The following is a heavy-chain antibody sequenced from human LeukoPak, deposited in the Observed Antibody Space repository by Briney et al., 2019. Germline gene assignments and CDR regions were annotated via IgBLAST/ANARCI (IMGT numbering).Heavy chain of an antibody. CDR2: ISAYNGNT. CDR3: ARGLRGYSYGPDWFDP. J-gene: IGHJ5*02. V-gene: IGHV1-18*01. Sequence: ASVKVSCKASGYTFTSYGISWVRRAPGQGLEWMGWISAYNGNTNYAQKLQGRVTMTTDTSTSTAYMELRSLRSDDTAVYYCARGLRGYSYGPDWFDPWGQGTLVTVSS. CDR1: GYTFTSYG. D-gene: IGHD5-18*01.